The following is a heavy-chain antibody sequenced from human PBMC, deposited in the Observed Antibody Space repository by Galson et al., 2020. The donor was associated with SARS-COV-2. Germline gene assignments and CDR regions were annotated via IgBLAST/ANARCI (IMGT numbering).Heavy chain of an antibody. CDR2: TYYSGST. Sequence: SETLSLTCTVSGDSVSSADYYWSWIRQPPGKGLEWIGFTYYSGSTHYNPSLKSRITISVDTSENQFSLKLSSVTAADTAVYYCTRDLVGVTGYYYMDVWGKGTTVTVSS. V-gene: IGHV4-30-4*01. J-gene: IGHJ6*03. CDR1: GDSVSSADYY. D-gene: IGHD1-26*01. CDR3: TRDLVGVTGYYYMDV.